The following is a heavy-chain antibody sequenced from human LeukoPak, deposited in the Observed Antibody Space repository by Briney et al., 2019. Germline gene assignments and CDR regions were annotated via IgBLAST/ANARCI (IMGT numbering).Heavy chain of an antibody. CDR2: IYYSGST. CDR3: ARGDLGAFDI. D-gene: IGHD3-10*01. CDR1: GGSISSDY. V-gene: IGHV4-59*08. J-gene: IGHJ3*02. Sequence: SETLSLTCTVSGGSISSDYWSWIRQPPGKGLEYIGYIYYSGSTSYNPSLKSRVTISLDPSKNPFSLKLNSVTAADTAVYCCARGDLGAFDIWGQGTMVTVSS.